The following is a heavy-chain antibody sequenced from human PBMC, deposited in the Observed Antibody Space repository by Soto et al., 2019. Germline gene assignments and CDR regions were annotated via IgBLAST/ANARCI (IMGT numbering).Heavy chain of an antibody. Sequence: QLQLQESGPGLVNPSETLSLTCTVSGGSISSGPYSWGWIRQPPGEGLEWTATFHYSENTYYTPALESRGTISVDTAKNQFSLKVTSVTVSDTAVYYCGRLGGYCSSNNCYGYYGMDVWGQGTTVTVSS. V-gene: IGHV4-39*01. J-gene: IGHJ6*02. CDR3: GRLGGYCSSNNCYGYYGMDV. CDR2: FHYSENT. D-gene: IGHD2-2*01. CDR1: GGSISSGPYS.